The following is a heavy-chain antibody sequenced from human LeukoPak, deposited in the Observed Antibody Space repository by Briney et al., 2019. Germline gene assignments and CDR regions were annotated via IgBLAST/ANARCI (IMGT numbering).Heavy chain of an antibody. Sequence: GRSLRLSCAASGFTFSSYGMHRVRQAPGKGLEWVAVIWSDGNNKDYADSVKGRFTISRDDSKNTLYLQMNSLRAEDTAVYYCARDLSSWTPGYWGQGTLVTVSS. CDR2: IWSDGNNK. J-gene: IGHJ4*02. CDR1: GFTFSSYG. V-gene: IGHV3-33*01. D-gene: IGHD6-13*01. CDR3: ARDLSSWTPGY.